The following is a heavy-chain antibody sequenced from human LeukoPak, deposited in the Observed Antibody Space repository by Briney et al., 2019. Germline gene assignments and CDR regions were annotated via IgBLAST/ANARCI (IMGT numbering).Heavy chain of an antibody. CDR3: ARGGAYSYGAVDY. D-gene: IGHD5-18*01. CDR1: GGTFSSYA. Sequence: SVKVSCKASGGTFSSYAISWVRQAPGQGLEWMGGIIPIFGTANYAQKFQGRVTITADESTSTAYMELSSLRSEDTAVYYRARGGAYSYGAVDYWGQGTLVTVSS. CDR2: IIPIFGTA. V-gene: IGHV1-69*13. J-gene: IGHJ4*02.